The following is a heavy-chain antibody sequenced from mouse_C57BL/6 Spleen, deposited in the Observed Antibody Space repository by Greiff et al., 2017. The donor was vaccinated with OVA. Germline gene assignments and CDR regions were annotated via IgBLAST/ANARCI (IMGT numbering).Heavy chain of an antibody. CDR2: IYPGDGDT. CDR1: GYAFSSYW. J-gene: IGHJ3*01. V-gene: IGHV1-80*01. D-gene: IGHD2-4*01. Sequence: VQLQQSGAELVKPGASVKISCKASGYAFSSYWMNWVKQRPGKGLEWIGQIYPGDGDTNYNGKFKGKATRTADKSSSTAYMQLSSLTSEDSAVYFCARSKDDDYDGFAYWGQGTLVTVSA. CDR3: ARSKDDDYDGFAY.